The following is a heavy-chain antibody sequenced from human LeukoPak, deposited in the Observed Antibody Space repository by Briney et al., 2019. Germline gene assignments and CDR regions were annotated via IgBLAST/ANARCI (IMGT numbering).Heavy chain of an antibody. J-gene: IGHJ4*02. V-gene: IGHV2-5*02. CDR2: IYWDDDK. CDR3: AHIEYGDSYTYYFDY. Sequence: SGPTLVNPTQTLTLTCTFSGFSLSTSGVAVGWIRQPPGKALEWLALIYWDDDKRYSPSLKSRLTITKDTSKNQVVLRMTNMDPVDAGTYFCAHIEYGDSYTYYFDYWGQGALVTVSP. CDR1: GFSLSTSGVA. D-gene: IGHD4/OR15-4a*01.